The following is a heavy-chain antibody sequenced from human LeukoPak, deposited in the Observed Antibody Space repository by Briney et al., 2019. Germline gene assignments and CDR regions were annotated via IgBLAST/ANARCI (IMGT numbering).Heavy chain of an antibody. D-gene: IGHD3-22*01. V-gene: IGHV3-23*01. CDR3: ASRPRITMIVVVARDDAFDI. Sequence: GGSLRLSCAASGFTFSTYAMSWVRQAPGKGLEWVSAISGSGGSTYYADSVKDRFTISRDNSKNTLYLQMNSLRAEDTAVYYCASRPRITMIVVVARDDAFDIWGQGTMVTVSS. CDR2: ISGSGGST. J-gene: IGHJ3*02. CDR1: GFTFSTYA.